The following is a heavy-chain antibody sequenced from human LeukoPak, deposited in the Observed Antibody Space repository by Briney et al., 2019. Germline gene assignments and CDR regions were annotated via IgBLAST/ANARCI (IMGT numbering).Heavy chain of an antibody. J-gene: IGHJ4*02. CDR2: LDPENGEM. CDR1: GDTLPELS. Sequence: GASVKVSCKVSGDTLPELSTHWVRQAPGKGLEWMGGLDPENGEMIYAQKFQDRVTMTEDTSTDTAYMELSSLRSEDTAVYYCATGGQWDLLVYWGQGTLVTVSS. V-gene: IGHV1-24*01. D-gene: IGHD1-26*01. CDR3: ATGGQWDLLVY.